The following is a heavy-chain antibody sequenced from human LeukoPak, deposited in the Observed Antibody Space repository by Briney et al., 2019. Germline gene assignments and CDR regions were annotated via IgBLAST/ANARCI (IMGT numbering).Heavy chain of an antibody. CDR3: AKGSCRGADCSMDA. J-gene: IGHJ4*02. CDR2: ISASADST. CDR1: GFVFRNYA. Sequence: PGGPLRLSCAPSGFVFRNYAMNWVRQAPGKGLEWVTVISASADSTYYADSVKGRFIVSRDNPKSTVYLHMNSLRAEDTAVYYCAKGSCRGADCSMDAWGQGTLVTVSS. V-gene: IGHV3-23*01. D-gene: IGHD2-15*01.